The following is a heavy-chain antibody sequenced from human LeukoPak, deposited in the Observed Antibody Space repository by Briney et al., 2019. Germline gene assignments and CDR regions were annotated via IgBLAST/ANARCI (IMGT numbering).Heavy chain of an antibody. Sequence: SETLSLTCAVYGGSFSGYYWSWIRQPPGKGLEWIGEINHSGSTNYNPSLKSRVTISVDTSKNQFSLKLSSVTAADTAVYYCARGLIVVVPAAMVHCYMDVWGKGTTVTVSS. CDR2: INHSGST. D-gene: IGHD2-2*01. CDR3: ARGLIVVVPAAMVHCYMDV. CDR1: GGSFSGYY. J-gene: IGHJ6*03. V-gene: IGHV4-34*01.